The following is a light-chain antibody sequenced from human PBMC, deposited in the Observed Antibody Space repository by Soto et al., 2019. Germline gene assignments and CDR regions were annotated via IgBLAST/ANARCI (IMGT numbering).Light chain of an antibody. CDR1: QSVSSSY. V-gene: IGKV3-20*01. J-gene: IGKJ1*01. CDR2: GAS. Sequence: EIVLTQSPGTLSLSPGEGATLSCRASQSVSSSYLACYQQKPGQAPRLLIYGASSRATGIPDRFSGSGSGTDFTLTISDVQPEDFALYYCHQRQSWPRTFGQGTKVDIK. CDR3: HQRQSWPRT.